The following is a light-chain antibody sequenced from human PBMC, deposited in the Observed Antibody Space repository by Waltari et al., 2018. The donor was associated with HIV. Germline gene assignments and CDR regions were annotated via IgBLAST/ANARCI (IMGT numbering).Light chain of an antibody. Sequence: SYELTQHPSVSVSPGQKARITCSGEKLPKKYAHWYQQKSGQAPVLVIYEDIKRPSGIPERFSGSSSGTVAILTISGAQVEDEADYYCYSTESSGTHRVFGGGTKLTVL. J-gene: IGLJ3*02. CDR1: KLPKKY. V-gene: IGLV3-10*01. CDR2: EDI. CDR3: YSTESSGTHRV.